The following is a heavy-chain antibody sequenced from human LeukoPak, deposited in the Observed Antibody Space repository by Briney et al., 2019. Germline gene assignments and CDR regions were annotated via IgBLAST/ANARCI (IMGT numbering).Heavy chain of an antibody. CDR2: ISSSSSYT. V-gene: IGHV3-11*06. D-gene: IGHD3-10*01. CDR1: GFTFSDYY. CDR3: ASVTMVRGVMRSGGPYYFDY. Sequence: GGSLRFSCAASGFTFSDYYMSWIRQAPGKGLEWVSYISSSSSYTNYADSVKGRFTISRDNAKNSLYLQMNSLRAEDTAVYYCASVTMVRGVMRSGGPYYFDYWGQGTLVTVSS. J-gene: IGHJ4*02.